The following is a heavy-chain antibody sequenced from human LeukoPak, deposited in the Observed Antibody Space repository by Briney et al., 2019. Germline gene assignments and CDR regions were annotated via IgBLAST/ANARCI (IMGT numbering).Heavy chain of an antibody. CDR1: GGSIRSSSYN. Sequence: SETLSPTCTVSGGSIRSSSYNWGWIRQPPGKGLEWIGSFQYTGSTHYNPSLKSRVTISVDTSKNQFSLKLSSVTAADTAVYYCARDVSGSYYNYYYYYMDVWGKGTTVTVSS. V-gene: IGHV4-39*07. J-gene: IGHJ6*03. CDR3: ARDVSGSYYNYYYYYMDV. D-gene: IGHD1-26*01. CDR2: FQYTGST.